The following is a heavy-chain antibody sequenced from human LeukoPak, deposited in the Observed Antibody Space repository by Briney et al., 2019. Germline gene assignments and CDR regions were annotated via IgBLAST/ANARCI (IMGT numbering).Heavy chain of an antibody. D-gene: IGHD2-2*01. CDR2: ISAYNGNT. CDR3: ARRLVVVPPSTFGDAFDI. Sequence: GASVKVSCKASGYTFTSYGISWVRQAPGQGLEWMGWISAYNGNTNYAQKLQGRVTMTTDTSTSTAYMELRSLRSDDTAVYYCARRLVVVPPSTFGDAFDIWGQGTMVTVSS. V-gene: IGHV1-18*01. J-gene: IGHJ3*02. CDR1: GYTFTSYG.